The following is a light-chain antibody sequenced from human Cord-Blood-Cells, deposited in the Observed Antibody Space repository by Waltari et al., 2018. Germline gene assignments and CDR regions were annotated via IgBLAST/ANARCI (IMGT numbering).Light chain of an antibody. CDR1: SSNIGSNY. V-gene: IGLV1-47*01. Sequence: QSVLTQPPSASGTPGQRVTISCSGSSSNIGSNYVYWYQQLPGTAPKLLIYRNNQRPCGVPDRFSGSKSGTSASLAISGLRSEDEADYYCAAWDDSLSGVVFGGGTKLTVL. CDR2: RNN. J-gene: IGLJ2*01. CDR3: AAWDDSLSGVV.